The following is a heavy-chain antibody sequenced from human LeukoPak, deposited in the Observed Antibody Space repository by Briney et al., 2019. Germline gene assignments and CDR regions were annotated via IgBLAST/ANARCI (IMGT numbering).Heavy chain of an antibody. J-gene: IGHJ5*02. Sequence: SETLSLICTVSGGSISSSSYYWGWIRQPPGKGLEWIGSIYYSGSTYYNPSLKSRVTISVDTSKNQFSLKLSSVTAADTAVYYCARLRISGSYFNWFDPWGQGTLVTVSS. CDR1: GGSISSSSYY. CDR2: IYYSGST. CDR3: ARLRISGSYFNWFDP. D-gene: IGHD3-10*01. V-gene: IGHV4-39*07.